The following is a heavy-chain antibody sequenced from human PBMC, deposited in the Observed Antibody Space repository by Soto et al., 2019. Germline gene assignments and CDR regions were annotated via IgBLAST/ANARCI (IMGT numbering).Heavy chain of an antibody. J-gene: IGHJ4*01. CDR2: VYYSGST. CDR3: ARTRMIESWIDY. Sequence: SETLSLTCDVSGDSISTYYWSWIRQPPGKGLEWIGYVYYSGSTLYNPSLESRVSMSIDMSKKQVSLKLTSVIAADTAVYYCARTRMIESWIDYWGHGTLVTVSS. CDR1: GDSISTYY. D-gene: IGHD2-21*01. V-gene: IGHV4-59*01.